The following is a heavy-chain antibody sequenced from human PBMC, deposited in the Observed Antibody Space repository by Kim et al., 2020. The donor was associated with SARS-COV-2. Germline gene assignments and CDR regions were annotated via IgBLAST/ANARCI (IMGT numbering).Heavy chain of an antibody. V-gene: IGHV4-59*01. J-gene: IGHJ6*02. Sequence: LKSRVTISVDPSKNQFSLKLSSVTAADTAVYYCARDHKFRDGYNPYGMDVWGQGTTVTVSS. CDR3: ARDHKFRDGYNPYGMDV. D-gene: IGHD5-12*01.